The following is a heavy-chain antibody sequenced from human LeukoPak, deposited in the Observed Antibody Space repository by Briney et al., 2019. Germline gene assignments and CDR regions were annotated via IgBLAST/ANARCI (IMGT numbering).Heavy chain of an antibody. D-gene: IGHD2-8*02. J-gene: IGHJ4*02. CDR2: IFPSGGEI. CDR3: ATYRQVLLPFES. CDR1: GFTFSTFA. Sequence: QPGGSLRLSCEASGFTFSTFAMIWVRQPPGKGLEWVSSIFPSGGEIHYADSVRGRFTISRDNSKSTLSLQMNSLRAEDTAIYYCATYRQVLLPFESWGWGTLVTVSS. V-gene: IGHV3-23*01.